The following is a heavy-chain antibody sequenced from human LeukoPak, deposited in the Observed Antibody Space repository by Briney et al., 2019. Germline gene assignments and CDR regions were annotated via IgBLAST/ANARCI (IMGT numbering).Heavy chain of an antibody. Sequence: SETLSLTCTVSGGSISSGDYYWSWIRQPPGKGLEWIGYIYYSGSTYYNPSLKSRVTISVDTSKNQFSLKLSSVTAADTAVYYCARAIASSWYREGAFDIWGQGTMVTVSS. CDR1: GGSISSGDYY. D-gene: IGHD6-13*01. CDR3: ARAIASSWYREGAFDI. V-gene: IGHV4-30-4*01. CDR2: IYYSGST. J-gene: IGHJ3*02.